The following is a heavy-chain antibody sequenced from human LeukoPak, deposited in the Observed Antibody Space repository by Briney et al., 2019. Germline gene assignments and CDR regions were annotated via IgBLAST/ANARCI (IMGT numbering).Heavy chain of an antibody. CDR2: ISWDGGQT. J-gene: IGHJ4*02. V-gene: IGHV3-43D*03. Sequence: GGSLRLSCAASGLTFDDYAMHWVRQAPGKGLEWVSLISWDGGQTYYADSVKGRFSISRDKSKNSLYLQMNSLRGEDTALYYCARGAQLWSFYFDFWGQGTLVTVSS. CDR1: GLTFDDYA. CDR3: ARGAQLWSFYFDF. D-gene: IGHD5-18*01.